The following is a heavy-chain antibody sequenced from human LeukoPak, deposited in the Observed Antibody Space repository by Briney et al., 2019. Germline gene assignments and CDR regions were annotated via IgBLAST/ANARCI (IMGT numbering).Heavy chain of an antibody. J-gene: IGHJ6*03. CDR1: GYTFTSYG. CDR3: ARDRSGGGDFPGGYYYYYMDV. Sequence: ASVKVSCKASGYTFTSYGISWVRQAPGQALEWMGWISAYNGNTNYAQKLQGRVTMTTDTSTSTAYMELRSLRSDDTAVYYCARDRSGGGDFPGGYYYYYMDVWGKGTTVTVSS. CDR2: ISAYNGNT. D-gene: IGHD2-21*01. V-gene: IGHV1-18*01.